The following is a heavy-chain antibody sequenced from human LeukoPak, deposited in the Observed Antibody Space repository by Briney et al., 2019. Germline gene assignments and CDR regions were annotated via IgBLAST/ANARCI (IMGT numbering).Heavy chain of an antibody. V-gene: IGHV1-2*02. CDR3: ARDPRYCSSTSCYAGRNWFDP. Sequence: ASVKVSCKASGYTFTGYYMHWVRQAPGQGLEWMGWINPNSGGTNYAQKFQGRVTMTRDTSISTAYMELSRLRSDDTAVYYCARDPRYCSSTSCYAGRNWFDPWGQGTLVTVSS. CDR1: GYTFTGYY. CDR2: INPNSGGT. J-gene: IGHJ5*02. D-gene: IGHD2-2*01.